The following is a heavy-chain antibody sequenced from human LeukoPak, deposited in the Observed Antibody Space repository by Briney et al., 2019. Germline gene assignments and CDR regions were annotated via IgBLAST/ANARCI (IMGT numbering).Heavy chain of an antibody. CDR3: ARYRSSALDY. Sequence: SETLSLTCTVSGGSINNYYWSWMRQPPGKGLEWIGYIHYTGSTKYNPSLQSRGTISVDTSKNQISLKLSSVTAADTAVYFCARYRSSALDYWGQGALVTVSS. V-gene: IGHV4-59*01. J-gene: IGHJ4*02. D-gene: IGHD6-19*01. CDR2: IHYTGST. CDR1: GGSINNYY.